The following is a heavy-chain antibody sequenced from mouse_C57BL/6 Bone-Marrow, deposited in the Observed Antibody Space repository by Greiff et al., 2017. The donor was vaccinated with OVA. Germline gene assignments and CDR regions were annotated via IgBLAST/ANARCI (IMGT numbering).Heavy chain of an antibody. Sequence: QVQLQQPGAELVRPGTSVKMSCKASGYTFTNYWIGWAKQRPGHGLEWIGDIYPGGGYTNYNEKFKGKATLTADKSSSTAYMQFSSLTSDDSAIYYCAREGDGSIPSYYFDYWGQGTTRTVSS. J-gene: IGHJ2*01. CDR1: GYTFTNYW. CDR2: IYPGGGYT. D-gene: IGHD1-1*01. CDR3: AREGDGSIPSYYFDY. V-gene: IGHV1-63*01.